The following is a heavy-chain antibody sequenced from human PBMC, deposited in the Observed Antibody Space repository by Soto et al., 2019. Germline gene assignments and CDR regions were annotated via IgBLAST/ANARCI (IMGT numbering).Heavy chain of an antibody. D-gene: IGHD3-22*01. CDR3: ARLHSRHGTNGQLDY. CDR1: GGSISSGDYY. J-gene: IGHJ4*02. CDR2: IYYSGST. V-gene: IGHV4-31*03. Sequence: SETLSLTCTVSGGSISSGDYYWSWIRQHPGKGLEWIGYIYYSGSTYYNPSLKSRVTISVDTSKNQFSLKLSSVTAADTAVYYCARLHSRHGTNGQLDYWGQGTLVTVSS.